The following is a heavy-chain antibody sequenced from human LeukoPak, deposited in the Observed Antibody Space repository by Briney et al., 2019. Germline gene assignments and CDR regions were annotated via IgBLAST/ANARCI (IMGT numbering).Heavy chain of an antibody. D-gene: IGHD3-9*01. CDR1: GFTVSTYS. J-gene: IGHJ4*02. CDR2: ISGSGGNT. Sequence: GGSLRLSCAASGFTVSTYSMTWVRQAPGRGLEWVSAISGSGGNTYYADSVKGRFTISRDNSRNTLYLQMNSLRAEDTAVYYCARAQILPFYDTLTAYASFDYWGQGTLVTVSS. CDR3: ARAQILPFYDTLTAYASFDY. V-gene: IGHV3-23*01.